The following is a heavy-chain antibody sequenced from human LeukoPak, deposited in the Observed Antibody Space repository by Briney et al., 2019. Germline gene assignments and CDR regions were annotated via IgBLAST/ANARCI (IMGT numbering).Heavy chain of an antibody. V-gene: IGHV4-30-2*01. CDR2: MYHSGST. J-gene: IGHJ3*02. D-gene: IGHD3-22*01. CDR1: GGSISSGGYS. Sequence: PSQTLSLTCAVSGGSISSGGYSWSWIRQPPGKGLEWIGYMYHSGSTYYNPSLKSRLTISVDRSKNQFSLKLSSVPAADTAVYYCAAYYDSNDAFDIWGQGTMLTVSS. CDR3: AAYYDSNDAFDI.